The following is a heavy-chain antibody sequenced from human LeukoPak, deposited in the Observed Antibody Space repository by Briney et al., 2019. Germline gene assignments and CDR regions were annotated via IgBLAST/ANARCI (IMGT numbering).Heavy chain of an antibody. V-gene: IGHV1-69*06. CDR2: IIPIFGTV. CDR1: GGTFSSYA. Sequence: GASVKVSCKASGGTFSSYAISWVRQAPGQGLEWMGGIIPIFGTVNYAQKFQGRVTITADKSTSTAYMELSSLRSEDTAVYYFARGANWNYDYWGQGTLVTVSS. CDR3: ARGANWNYDY. J-gene: IGHJ4*02. D-gene: IGHD1-7*01.